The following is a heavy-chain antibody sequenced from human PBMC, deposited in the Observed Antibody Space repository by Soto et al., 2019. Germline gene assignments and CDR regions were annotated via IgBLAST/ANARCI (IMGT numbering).Heavy chain of an antibody. D-gene: IGHD3-16*01. J-gene: IGHJ6*02. CDR1: GGSISSYY. V-gene: IGHV4-59*01. CDR3: ARDGGEYRRVNGMDV. Sequence: LSLTCTVSGGSISSYYWSWIRQPPGKGLEWIGYIYYSGSTNYNPSLKSRVTISVDTSKNQFSLKLSSVTAADTAVYYCARDGGEYRRVNGMDVWGQGTTVTVSS. CDR2: IYYSGST.